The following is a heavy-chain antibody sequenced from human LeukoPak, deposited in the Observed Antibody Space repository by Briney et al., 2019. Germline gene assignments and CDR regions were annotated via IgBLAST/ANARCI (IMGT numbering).Heavy chain of an antibody. D-gene: IGHD6-19*01. V-gene: IGHV3-66*01. Sequence: PGGSLRLSCAASGFTVSSNYMSWVRQAPGKGLEWVSVIYSGGSTYYADSVKGRFTISRDNSKNTLYPQMNSLRAEDTAVYYCARDRLGSGWYRDYWGQGTLVTVSS. J-gene: IGHJ4*02. CDR2: IYSGGST. CDR1: GFTVSSNY. CDR3: ARDRLGSGWYRDY.